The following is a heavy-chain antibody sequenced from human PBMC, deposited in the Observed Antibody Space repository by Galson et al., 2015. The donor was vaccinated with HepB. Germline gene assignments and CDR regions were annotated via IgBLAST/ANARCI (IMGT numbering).Heavy chain of an antibody. CDR3: AREFRPSHDIVLMVYAIRHYYYYYGMDV. D-gene: IGHD2-8*01. V-gene: IGHV3-48*03. CDR2: ISSSGSTI. CDR1: GFTFSSYE. Sequence: SLRLSCAASGFTFSSYEMNWVRQAPGKGLEWVSYISSSGSTIYYADSVKGRFTISRDNAKNSLYLQMNSLRAEDTAVYYCAREFRPSHDIVLMVYAIRHYYYYYGMDVWGQGTTVTVSS. J-gene: IGHJ6*02.